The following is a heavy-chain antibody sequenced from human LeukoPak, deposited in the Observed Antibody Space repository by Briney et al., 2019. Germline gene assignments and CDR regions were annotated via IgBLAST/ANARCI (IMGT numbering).Heavy chain of an antibody. V-gene: IGHV3-23*01. CDR3: ARDCGGYYCY. CDR1: GFTFSSYA. Sequence: PGGSLRLSCAASGFTFSSYAMSWVRQAPGKGLEWVSAISGSGDSTYYGDSVKGRFTISRDNSKNTLYLQMNSLRAEDTAVYYCARDCGGYYCYWGQGTLVTVSS. D-gene: IGHD3-22*01. CDR2: ISGSGDST. J-gene: IGHJ4*02.